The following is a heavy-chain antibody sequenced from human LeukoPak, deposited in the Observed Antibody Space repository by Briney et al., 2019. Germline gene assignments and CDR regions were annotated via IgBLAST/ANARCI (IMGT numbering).Heavy chain of an antibody. CDR3: ARRRVSFYYYYGMDV. J-gene: IGHJ6*02. D-gene: IGHD2-8*01. CDR2: ISYDGSNK. V-gene: IGHV3-30-3*01. Sequence: GGSLRLSCAASGFTFSSYAMHWVRQAPGKGLEWVAVISYDGSNKYYADSVKGRFTISRDSSKNTLYLQMNSLRAEDTAVYYCARRRVSFYYYYGMDVWGQGTTVTVSS. CDR1: GFTFSSYA.